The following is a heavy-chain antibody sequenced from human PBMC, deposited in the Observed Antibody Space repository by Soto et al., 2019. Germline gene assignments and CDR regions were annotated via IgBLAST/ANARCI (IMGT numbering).Heavy chain of an antibody. D-gene: IGHD1-1*01. Sequence: RCIRKTPGKGLEWIVSIYYRGSTNYNPSLKSRITISVDTSKNQFSLKLSSVTAADTAVYYCGRLYHDNLDKCFDPCAQAILVSV. J-gene: IGHJ5*02. CDR2: IYYRGST. V-gene: IGHV4-30-2*03. CDR3: GRLYHDNLDKCFDP.